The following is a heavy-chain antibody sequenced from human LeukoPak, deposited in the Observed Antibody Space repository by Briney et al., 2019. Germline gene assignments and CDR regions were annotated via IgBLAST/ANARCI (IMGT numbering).Heavy chain of an antibody. CDR2: ISGSGGSR. J-gene: IGHJ4*02. V-gene: IGHV3-23*01. Sequence: GGSLRLSCAASGFTFSSYATSWVRQAPGKGLEWVSAISGSGGSRYYADSVKGRFTISRDNSKHTLYLQMNSLRAEDTAVYYCAKADIVVVPAFDYWGQGTLVTVSS. CDR1: GFTFSSYA. D-gene: IGHD2-2*01. CDR3: AKADIVVVPAFDY.